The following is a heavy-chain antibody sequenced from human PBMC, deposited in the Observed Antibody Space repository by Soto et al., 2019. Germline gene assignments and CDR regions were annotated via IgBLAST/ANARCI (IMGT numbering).Heavy chain of an antibody. V-gene: IGHV1-2*02. CDR1: GYTFTGYY. J-gene: IGHJ4*01. D-gene: IGHD6-6*01. CDR3: ARSIAARRTVDY. Sequence: VASVKVSCKASGYTFTGYYMHWVRQAPGQGLEWMGWVNPNSGGTNYAQKFQGRVTMTRDTSITTAYMELSRLRSDDTAVYYCARSIAARRTVDYWGQGTLVTVSS. CDR2: VNPNSGGT.